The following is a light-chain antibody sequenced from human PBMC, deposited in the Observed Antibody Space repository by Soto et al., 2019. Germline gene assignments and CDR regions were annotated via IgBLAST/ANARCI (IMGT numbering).Light chain of an antibody. Sequence: EIVMTQSPATLSVSPGERATLSCRASQSVSSNLAWYHQKHGQAPRLLIYGASTRATGIPARFSGSGSGTEVTLTISSLQSEDFAVYYCQQYNNWPGTFGQGTKVEIK. CDR2: GAS. CDR1: QSVSSN. J-gene: IGKJ1*01. CDR3: QQYNNWPGT. V-gene: IGKV3-15*01.